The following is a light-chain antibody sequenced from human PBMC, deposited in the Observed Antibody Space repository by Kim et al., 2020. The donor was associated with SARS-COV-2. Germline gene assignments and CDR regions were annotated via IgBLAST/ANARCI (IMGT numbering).Light chain of an antibody. CDR1: QNISRW. V-gene: IGKV1-5*03. CDR2: KAS. Sequence: DIQMTQSPSTLSASIGDRVTITCRASQNISRWLAWYQQQSGKVPKLLIYKASFLDSGVPSRFSGSGSGTEFTLTISSLQPDDFATYYCQHYSDSLYTFVQGTKLEI. CDR3: QHYSDSLYT. J-gene: IGKJ2*01.